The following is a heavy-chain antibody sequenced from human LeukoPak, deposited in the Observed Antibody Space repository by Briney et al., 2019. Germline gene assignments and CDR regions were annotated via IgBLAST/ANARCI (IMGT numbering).Heavy chain of an antibody. CDR1: GFPFYSYW. V-gene: IGHV3-7*03. Sequence: PGGSLRLSCTASGFPFYSYWMTWVRQTPGKGLEWVANIRHDGSTKYHVDSVKGRFTISRDNAMNSLYLQMDSLRVEDTAIYYCARSVPYGTTWYGRSDCWGQGTQVTVSS. CDR2: IRHDGSTK. D-gene: IGHD6-13*01. CDR3: ARSVPYGTTWYGRSDC. J-gene: IGHJ4*02.